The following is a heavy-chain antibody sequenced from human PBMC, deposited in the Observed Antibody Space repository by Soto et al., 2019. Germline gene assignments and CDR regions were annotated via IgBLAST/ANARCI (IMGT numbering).Heavy chain of an antibody. Sequence: EVQLVETGGGLIQPGGSLRRSGAASGFTVSGNSMSWVRQAPGKGLEWVSVIYNGGRTYYADSVKGRFTISRDNSNHTLYLQMNSLRAEDTAVYYCASTRGSSYDYWGQGTLVTVSS. V-gene: IGHV3-53*02. D-gene: IGHD6-6*01. CDR1: GFTVSGNS. J-gene: IGHJ4*02. CDR2: IYNGGRT. CDR3: ASTRGSSYDY.